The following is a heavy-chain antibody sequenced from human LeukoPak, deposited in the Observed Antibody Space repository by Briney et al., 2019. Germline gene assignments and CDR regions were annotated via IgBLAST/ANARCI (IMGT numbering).Heavy chain of an antibody. D-gene: IGHD3-10*01. CDR2: INQDGSEK. J-gene: IGHJ4*02. Sequence: PGGSLRLSCAASGFTFSTYAMSWVRQAAGKGLEWVANINQDGSEKYYLNSVKGRFTISRDNANNSLYLQMTSLGVEDTAVYYCAKDDAYGPSDSWGQGVLVTVST. V-gene: IGHV3-7*04. CDR1: GFTFSTYA. CDR3: AKDDAYGPSDS.